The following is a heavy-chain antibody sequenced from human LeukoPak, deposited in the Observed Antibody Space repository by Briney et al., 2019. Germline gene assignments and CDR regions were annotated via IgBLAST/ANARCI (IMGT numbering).Heavy chain of an antibody. CDR3: ARDPDYGGNSDAFDI. J-gene: IGHJ3*02. Sequence: GGSLRLSCAASGFTLSRYSMNWVRQAPGKGLEWVSYISSSGSTIYYADSVKGRFTISRDNAKNSLYLQMNSLRAEDTAVYYCARDPDYGGNSDAFDIWGQGTMVTVSS. CDR1: GFTLSRYS. CDR2: ISSSGSTI. V-gene: IGHV3-48*04. D-gene: IGHD4-23*01.